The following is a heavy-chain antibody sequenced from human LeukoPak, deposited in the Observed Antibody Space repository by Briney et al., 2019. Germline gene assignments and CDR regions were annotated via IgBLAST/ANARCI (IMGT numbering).Heavy chain of an antibody. J-gene: IGHJ4*02. D-gene: IGHD3-9*01. CDR1: GFTFSSYA. CDR2: ISGSGGST. CDR3: AKGCYDILTGLY. Sequence: GGFLRLSCAASGFTFSSYAMSWVRQAPGKGLEWVSAISGSGGSTYYADSVKGRFTISRDNSKNTLYLQMNSLRAEDTAVYYCAKGCYDILTGLYWGQGTLVTVSS. V-gene: IGHV3-23*01.